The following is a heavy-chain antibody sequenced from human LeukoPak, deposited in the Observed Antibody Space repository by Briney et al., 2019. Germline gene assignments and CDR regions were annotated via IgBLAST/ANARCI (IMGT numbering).Heavy chain of an antibody. D-gene: IGHD1-26*01. Sequence: ASVTLPCKASGYTFTSYGISWVRQAPGPGNEWMGWISAYNGNTNYAQKLQGRVTMTTDTSTSTAYTELRSLRSDDTAVYYCARVFGRQLPDYWGQGTLVTVSS. J-gene: IGHJ4*02. CDR1: GYTFTSYG. CDR2: ISAYNGNT. V-gene: IGHV1-18*01. CDR3: ARVFGRQLPDY.